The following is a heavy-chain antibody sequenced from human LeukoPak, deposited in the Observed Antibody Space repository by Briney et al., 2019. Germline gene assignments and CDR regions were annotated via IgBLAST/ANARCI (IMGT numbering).Heavy chain of an antibody. CDR3: VRSSSSGRDY. D-gene: IGHD6-6*01. CDR2: VNPSDGYT. CDR1: GYTFNKFY. V-gene: IGHV1-46*02. Sequence: ASVKVSCKASGYTFNKFYMHWVRQAPGQGLEWMGIVNPSDGYTTYAQKFQGRVTMTRDTSTSTVYMELSSLRSEDTAVYYCVRSSSSGRDYWGQGTLVTVSS. J-gene: IGHJ4*02.